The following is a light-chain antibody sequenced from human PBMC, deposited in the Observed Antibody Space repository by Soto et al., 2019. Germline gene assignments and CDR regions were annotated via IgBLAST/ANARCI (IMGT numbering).Light chain of an antibody. CDR2: DAS. CDR1: QSINNW. J-gene: IGKJ1*01. CDR3: QQYNLYWT. V-gene: IGKV1-5*01. Sequence: DIQLTQSPSTLSASIGDRVTITCRASQSINNWLAWYQQKPGKAPKLLIYDASSLESGVPSRFSGSGSGTEFTLTINSLQPDDLATYYCQQYNLYWTFGQGTKVDI.